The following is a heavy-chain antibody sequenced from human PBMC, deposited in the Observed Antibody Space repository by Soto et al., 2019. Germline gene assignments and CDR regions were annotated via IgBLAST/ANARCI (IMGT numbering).Heavy chain of an antibody. CDR2: IKSKTDGGTT. J-gene: IGHJ4*02. D-gene: IGHD2-15*01. Sequence: GGSLRLSCAASGFTFSNAWMSWVRQAPGKGLEWVGRIKSKTDGGTTDYAAPVKGRFTISRDDSKNTLYLQMNSLKTEDTAVYYCTTEDGREDTPSLDYWGQGTLVTVSS. CDR1: GFTFSNAW. V-gene: IGHV3-15*01. CDR3: TTEDGREDTPSLDY.